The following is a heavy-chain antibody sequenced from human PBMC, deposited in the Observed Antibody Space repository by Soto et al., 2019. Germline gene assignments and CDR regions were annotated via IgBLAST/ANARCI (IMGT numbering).Heavy chain of an antibody. V-gene: IGHV4-59*01. D-gene: IGHD4-4*01. CDR2: IYYSGST. CDR1: GGSISSYY. Sequence: SETLSLTCTVSGGSISSYYWSWIRQPPGKGLEWIGYIYYSGSTNYNPSLKSRVTISVDTSKNQFSLKLSSVTAADTAVYYCARAHGPTALYYYYYYMDVWGKGTTVTVSS. J-gene: IGHJ6*03. CDR3: ARAHGPTALYYYYYYMDV.